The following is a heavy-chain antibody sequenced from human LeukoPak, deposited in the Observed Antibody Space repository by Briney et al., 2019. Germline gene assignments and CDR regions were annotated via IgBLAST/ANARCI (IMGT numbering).Heavy chain of an antibody. Sequence: GGSLRLSCAASGFTFSSYNMNWVRQAPGKGLEWVSSITSSSSYIYYADSVKGRFTISRDSAKNSLYLQMDSLRVEDTAEYYCAREPYSGNYGAYYYYYMDVWGKGTTVTVSS. CDR1: GFTFSSYN. CDR3: AREPYSGNYGAYYYYYMDV. J-gene: IGHJ6*03. D-gene: IGHD1-26*01. CDR2: ITSSSSYI. V-gene: IGHV3-21*06.